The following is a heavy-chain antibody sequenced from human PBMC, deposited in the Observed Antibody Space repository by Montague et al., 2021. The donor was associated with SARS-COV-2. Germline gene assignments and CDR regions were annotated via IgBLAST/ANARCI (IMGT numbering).Heavy chain of an antibody. V-gene: IGHV4-34*01. D-gene: IGHD3-22*01. CDR2: IKQSGST. CDR3: ARGHLSVTMSVVVFTSASYYFDS. J-gene: IGHJ4*02. Sequence: SETLSLTCGVYGGSFGDDYWSWIRQSPGKGLEWIGDIKQSGSTXXXPSXXXRVTISVDTSKNQFSLKLTSVTAADTAVYFCARGHLSVTMSVVVFTSASYYFDSWGQGAPVTVSS. CDR1: GGSFGDDY.